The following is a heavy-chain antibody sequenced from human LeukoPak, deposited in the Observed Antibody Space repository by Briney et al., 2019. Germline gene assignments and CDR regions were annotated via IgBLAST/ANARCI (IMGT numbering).Heavy chain of an antibody. J-gene: IGHJ4*02. Sequence: SSETLSLTCTVSGGSISSGGYYWSWIRQHPGKGLEWIGYIYYSGSTYYNPSLKSRVTISVDTSKNQFALKLSSVTAADTAVYYCARRRGYSFLVYFDYWGQGTLVTVSS. D-gene: IGHD5-18*01. CDR2: IYYSGST. V-gene: IGHV4-31*03. CDR3: ARRRGYSFLVYFDY. CDR1: GGSISSGGYY.